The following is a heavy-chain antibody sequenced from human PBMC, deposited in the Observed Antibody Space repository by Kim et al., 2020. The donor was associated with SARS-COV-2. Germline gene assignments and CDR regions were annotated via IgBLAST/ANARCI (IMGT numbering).Heavy chain of an antibody. J-gene: IGHJ4*02. Sequence: ASVKVSCKASGYTFTSYAMNWVRQAPGQGLEWMGWIDTNTGDPTYAQGFTGRFVFSLDTSVSTAYLQISSLKAEDTAVSYCATYYDSLTGYYDAGWAFDYWGQGTLVTVSS. CDR2: IDTNTGDP. CDR3: ATYYDSLTGYYDAGWAFDY. V-gene: IGHV7-4-1*02. CDR1: GYTFTSYA. D-gene: IGHD3-9*01.